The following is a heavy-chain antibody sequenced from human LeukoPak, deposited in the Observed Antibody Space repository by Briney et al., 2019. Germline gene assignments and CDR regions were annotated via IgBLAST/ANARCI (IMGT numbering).Heavy chain of an antibody. V-gene: IGHV1-46*01. J-gene: IGHJ3*02. CDR3: ARIRGGYNDAYDI. D-gene: IGHD5-24*01. Sequence: ASVKVSCKASGYTFTNYYIHWVRQAPGQGLEWMGLINPGGDNTDYAQNFQGRVTMTRDTSTSTVYMGLSSLRSEDTAVYHCARIRGGYNDAYDIWGQGTMVTVSS. CDR1: GYTFTNYY. CDR2: INPGGDNT.